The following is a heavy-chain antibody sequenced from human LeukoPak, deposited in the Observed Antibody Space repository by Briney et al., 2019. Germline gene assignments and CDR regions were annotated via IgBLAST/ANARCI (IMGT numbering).Heavy chain of an antibody. Sequence: PGGSLRLSCAASGFTFSDYAMTWVRQAPGNGLQWVSGISGSGASTYYGDSVKGRFIICRDNSKNTLYLQIDSLRAEDTAVYYCAKGASSGWLLYWFDPWGQGTLVTVSS. CDR3: AKGASSGWLLYWFDP. CDR2: ISGSGAST. CDR1: GFTFSDYA. V-gene: IGHV3-23*01. D-gene: IGHD6-19*01. J-gene: IGHJ5*02.